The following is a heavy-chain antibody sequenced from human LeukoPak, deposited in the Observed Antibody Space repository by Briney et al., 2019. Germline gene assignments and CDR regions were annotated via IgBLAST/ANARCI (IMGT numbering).Heavy chain of an antibody. V-gene: IGHV4-30-4*08. J-gene: IGHJ4*02. D-gene: IGHD6-6*01. Sequence: SQTLSLTCPVSGGSISSGDYYWSWIRQPPGKGLEWIGYIYYSGSTYYNPSLKSRVTISVDTSKNQFSLRLSSVTAADTAVYYCARDRRYSSSLFDYWGQGTLVTVSS. CDR2: IYYSGST. CDR3: ARDRRYSSSLFDY. CDR1: GGSISSGDYY.